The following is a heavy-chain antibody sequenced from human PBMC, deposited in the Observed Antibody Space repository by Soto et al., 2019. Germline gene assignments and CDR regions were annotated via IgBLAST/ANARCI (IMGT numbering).Heavy chain of an antibody. CDR3: ARCSLVVVPAPGFDP. J-gene: IGHJ5*02. CDR1: GGSISSGGYY. Sequence: SETLSLTCTVSGGSISSGGYYWSWIRQHPGKGLEWIGYIYYSGTTYYNPSLRSRVTISVDTSKNQFSLKLSSVSAADTALYYCARCSLVVVPAPGFDPWGRGTLVTVSS. CDR2: IYYSGTT. D-gene: IGHD2-2*01. V-gene: IGHV4-31*03.